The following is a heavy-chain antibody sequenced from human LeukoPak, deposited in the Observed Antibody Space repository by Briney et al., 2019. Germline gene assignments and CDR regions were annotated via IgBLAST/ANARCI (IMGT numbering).Heavy chain of an antibody. CDR1: GFSLSTSGVG. CDR2: IYWDDDK. D-gene: IGHD2-2*01. V-gene: IGHV2-5*02. Sequence: SGPTLVNPTQTLTLTCTFSGFSLSTSGVGVGWIRQPPGKALEWLALIYWDDDKRYSPSLKSRLTITKDTSKNQVVLTMTNMDPVDTATYYCAHSGGYCSSTSCYGAFDYWGQGTLVTVSS. CDR3: AHSGGYCSSTSCYGAFDY. J-gene: IGHJ4*02.